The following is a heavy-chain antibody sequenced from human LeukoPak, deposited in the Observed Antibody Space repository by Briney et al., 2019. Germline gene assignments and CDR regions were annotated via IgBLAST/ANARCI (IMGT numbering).Heavy chain of an antibody. V-gene: IGHV3-21*01. CDR2: ISSSSNTYI. J-gene: IGHJ4*02. CDR1: GFTFASYS. Sequence: PGGSLRLACAASGFTFASYSMNWVRQAPGKGLEWVSCISSSSNTYISQEAAVKGTFTIDRDNAKTSMYLQMNSLRAEDTAVYYSARDAAYDSRGDYWGQGTLVTVSS. CDR3: ARDAAYDSRGDY. D-gene: IGHD5-12*01.